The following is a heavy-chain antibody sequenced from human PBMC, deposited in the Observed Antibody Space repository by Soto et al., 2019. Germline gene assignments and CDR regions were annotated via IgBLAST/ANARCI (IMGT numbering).Heavy chain of an antibody. D-gene: IGHD6-13*01. J-gene: IGHJ4*02. CDR3: ARDGTKVSSSSWKPPDYYFDY. V-gene: IGHV3-33*01. CDR1: GFTFSSYG. Sequence: QVQLVESGGGVVQPGRSLRLSCAASGFTFSSYGMHWVRQAPGKGLEWVAVIWYDGSNKYYADSVKGRFTISRDNSKNSLYLQMNSLRAEDTAVYYCARDGTKVSSSSWKPPDYYFDYWGQGTLVTVSS. CDR2: IWYDGSNK.